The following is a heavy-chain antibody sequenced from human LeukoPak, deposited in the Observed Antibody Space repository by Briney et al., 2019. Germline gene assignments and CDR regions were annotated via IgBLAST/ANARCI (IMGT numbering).Heavy chain of an antibody. CDR3: TTLGYHLDS. D-gene: IGHD3-22*01. Sequence: GGSLRLSCAASGFDFGAYEMNGVRQAPGKGPEWVAYFAGSDTTKYYADSVRGRFTISRDNAKKSLYLQMNSLRAEDTALYYCTTLGYHLDSWGQGTLVTVSS. V-gene: IGHV3-48*03. J-gene: IGHJ4*02. CDR1: GFDFGAYE. CDR2: FAGSDTTK.